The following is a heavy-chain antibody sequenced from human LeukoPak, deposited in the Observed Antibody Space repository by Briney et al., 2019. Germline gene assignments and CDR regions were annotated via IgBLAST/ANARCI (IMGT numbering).Heavy chain of an antibody. V-gene: IGHV4-39*01. CDR2: IYYSGNT. CDR3: ARRRHGETTTANWFDP. Sequence: PSETLSLTCTVSRGSISSSIYYWGWIRQPPGKGLEWIGSIYYSGNTYYNPSLKSRVTMSVDTSKNQFSLKLSSVTAADTAVYYCARRRHGETTTANWFDPWGQGTLVTVSS. J-gene: IGHJ5*02. D-gene: IGHD4-17*01. CDR1: RGSISSSIYY.